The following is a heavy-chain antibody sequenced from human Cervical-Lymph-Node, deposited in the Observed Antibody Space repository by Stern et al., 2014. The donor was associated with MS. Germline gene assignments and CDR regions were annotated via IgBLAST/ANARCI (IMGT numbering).Heavy chain of an antibody. V-gene: IGHV3-33*01. CDR3: ARGSLEYILFYNSVMDL. D-gene: IGHD2/OR15-2a*01. Sequence: QVHLVESGGGVVQPGRSLRLSCTTSGFIFSNHGMHWVRQAPGKGLVWVAVLWHDGSNEYYGDSVKGRFTVSRDNSKSTVYLQMNSLRPEDTAVYYCARGSLEYILFYNSVMDLWGQGTTVTVSS. CDR1: GFIFSNHG. J-gene: IGHJ6*02. CDR2: LWHDGSNE.